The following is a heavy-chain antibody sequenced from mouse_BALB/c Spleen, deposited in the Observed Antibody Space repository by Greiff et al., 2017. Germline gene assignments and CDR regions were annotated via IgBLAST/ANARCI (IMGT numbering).Heavy chain of an antibody. CDR2: ISSGGST. CDR1: GFTFSSFG. Sequence: EVKVVESGGGLVQPGGSRKLSCAASGFTFSSFGMHWVRQAPEKGLEWVAYISSGGSTYYPDSVKGRFTISRDNARNILYLQMSSLRSEDTAMYYCARGWGYDDWGQGTLVTVSA. D-gene: IGHD2-2*01. V-gene: IGHV5-6-5*01. J-gene: IGHJ3*01. CDR3: ARGWGYDD.